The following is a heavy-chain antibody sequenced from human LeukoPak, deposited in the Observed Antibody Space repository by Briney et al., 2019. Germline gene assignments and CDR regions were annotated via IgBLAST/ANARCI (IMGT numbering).Heavy chain of an antibody. V-gene: IGHV4-34*01. CDR2: INHSGGT. J-gene: IGHJ4*02. CDR3: ARARTMVATYQFDY. Sequence: PSETLSLTCAVYGGSFSGYYWSWIRQPPGKGREWIGEINHSGGTNYNPSLKSRVTISVDTSKNQFSLKLSSVTAAGAAVYYCARARTMVATYQFDYWGQGTLVTVSS. CDR1: GGSFSGYY. D-gene: IGHD5-12*01.